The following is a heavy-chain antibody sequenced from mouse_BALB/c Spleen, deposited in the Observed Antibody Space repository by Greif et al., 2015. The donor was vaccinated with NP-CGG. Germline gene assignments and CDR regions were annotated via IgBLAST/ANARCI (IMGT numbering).Heavy chain of an antibody. CDR2: IDPSNSET. J-gene: IGHJ3*01. CDR1: GYTFTSYW. CDR3: ARGLYYDYDDGFAY. Sequence: VQLQESGPELVRPGASVKMPCKASGYTFTSYWMHWVKQRPGQGLEWIGMIDPSNSETRLNQKFKDKATLNVDKSSNSAYMQLSSLTSEDSAVYCCARGLYYDYDDGFAYWGQGTLVTVSA. D-gene: IGHD2-4*01. V-gene: IGHV1S127*01.